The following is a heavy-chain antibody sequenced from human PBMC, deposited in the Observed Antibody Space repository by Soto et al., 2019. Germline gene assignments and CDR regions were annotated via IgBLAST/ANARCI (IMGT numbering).Heavy chain of an antibody. CDR1: GFTFSSYG. CDR2: IWYDGSNK. Sequence: QVQLVESGGGVVQPGRSLRLSCAASGFTFSSYGMHWVRQAPGKGLEWVAVIWYDGSNKYYADSVKGRFTISRDNSKNTLYLQMNSLRAEDTAVYYCAREKNYDILTGYYIGHYYYGMDVWGQGTTVTVSS. CDR3: AREKNYDILTGYYIGHYYYGMDV. D-gene: IGHD3-9*01. J-gene: IGHJ6*02. V-gene: IGHV3-33*01.